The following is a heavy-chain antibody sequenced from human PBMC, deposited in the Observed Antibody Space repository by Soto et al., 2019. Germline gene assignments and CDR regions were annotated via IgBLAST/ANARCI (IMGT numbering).Heavy chain of an antibody. CDR2: IYYSGST. V-gene: IGHV4-39*01. Sequence: SETLSLTCTVSGGSISSSSYYWGWIRQPPGKGLEWIGSIYYSGSTYYNPSLKSRVTISVDTSKNQFSLKLSSVTAADTAVYYCARHQATVTTVYFDYWGQGTLVTVSS. J-gene: IGHJ4*02. CDR1: GGSISSSSYY. D-gene: IGHD4-17*01. CDR3: ARHQATVTTVYFDY.